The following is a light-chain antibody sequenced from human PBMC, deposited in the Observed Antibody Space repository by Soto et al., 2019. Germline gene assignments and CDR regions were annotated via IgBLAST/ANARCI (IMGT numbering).Light chain of an antibody. CDR3: QVWDGSSDHVV. V-gene: IGLV3-21*04. J-gene: IGLJ2*01. Sequence: SYELTQPPSVSVAPGKTARITCGGNNIGRKGVHWYQQKPGQAPVLVISYDSDRPSGIPERFSGSNSGNTATLTISRVEAGDEADYYFQVWDGSSDHVVFGGGTKLTVL. CDR2: YDS. CDR1: NIGRKG.